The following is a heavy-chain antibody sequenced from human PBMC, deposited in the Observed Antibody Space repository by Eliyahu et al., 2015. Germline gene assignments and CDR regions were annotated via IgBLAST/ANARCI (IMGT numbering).Heavy chain of an antibody. V-gene: IGHV3-23*01. D-gene: IGHD6-19*01. CDR2: ISGRSGTT. CDR3: AKSDIAVATFDY. Sequence: EVQLLESGGALVQPGESLRLSCAASGFTFSXYAMSWVRQAPGKGLEWVSAISGRSGTTYYADSVKGRFTISRDNFKNTLYLQMNSLRAEDSAVYYCAKSDIAVATFDYWGQGTLVTVSS. CDR1: GFTFSXYA. J-gene: IGHJ4*02.